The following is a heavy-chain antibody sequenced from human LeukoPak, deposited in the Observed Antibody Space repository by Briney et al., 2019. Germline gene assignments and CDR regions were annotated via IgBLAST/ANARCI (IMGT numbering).Heavy chain of an antibody. D-gene: IGHD3-22*01. CDR3: AKVLTGYYYDSSGYSS. CDR1: GFTFSSYA. Sequence: GAPRLSCAASGFTFSSYAMSWVRQAPGKGLEWVSAISGSGGSTYYADSVKGRFTISRDNSKNTLYLQMNSLRAEDTAVYYCAKVLTGYYYDSSGYSSWGQGTLVTVSS. CDR2: ISGSGGST. V-gene: IGHV3-23*01. J-gene: IGHJ4*02.